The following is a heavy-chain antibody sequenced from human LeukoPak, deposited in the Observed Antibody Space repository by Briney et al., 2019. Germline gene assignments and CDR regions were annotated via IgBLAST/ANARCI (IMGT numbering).Heavy chain of an antibody. CDR2: ISSCSSYI. V-gene: IGHV3-21*01. D-gene: IGHD3-10*01. Sequence: GGSLRLSCAASGFTFSSYSMNWVRQAPGKGLEWVSSISSCSSYIYYADSVKGRFTISRDNAKNSLYLQMNSLRAEDTAVYYCARAPLTQDPLSPKLWFGELSIFGMSDVWGQGTTVTVSS. CDR3: ARAPLTQDPLSPKLWFGELSIFGMSDV. CDR1: GFTFSSYS. J-gene: IGHJ6*02.